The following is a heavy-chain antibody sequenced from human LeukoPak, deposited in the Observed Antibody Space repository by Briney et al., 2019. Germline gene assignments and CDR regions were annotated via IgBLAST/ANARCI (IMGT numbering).Heavy chain of an antibody. J-gene: IGHJ4*02. Sequence: PGGSLRLSCAASGFTVSSNYMSWVRQAPGKGLEWVSVIYSGGSTYYADSVKGRFTISRDNSKNTLYLQMNSLRAEDTAVYYCASLWFGELFSFDYWGQGTLVTVS. CDR3: ASLWFGELFSFDY. CDR1: GFTVSSNY. D-gene: IGHD3-10*01. V-gene: IGHV3-53*01. CDR2: IYSGGST.